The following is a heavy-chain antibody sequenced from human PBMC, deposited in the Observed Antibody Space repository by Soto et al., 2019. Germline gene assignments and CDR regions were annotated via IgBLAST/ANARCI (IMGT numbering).Heavy chain of an antibody. CDR2: ISAYSGNT. Sequence: ASVKVSCKASGYTFTSHGISWVRQAPGQGLEWMGWISAYSGNTNYAQKLQGRVTMTTDTSTNTAYMELRSLRSDDTAVYYCARDDRFSSPRVNYGMDVWGQGTTVTVSS. J-gene: IGHJ6*02. D-gene: IGHD6-13*01. CDR1: GYTFTSHG. CDR3: ARDDRFSSPRVNYGMDV. V-gene: IGHV1-18*01.